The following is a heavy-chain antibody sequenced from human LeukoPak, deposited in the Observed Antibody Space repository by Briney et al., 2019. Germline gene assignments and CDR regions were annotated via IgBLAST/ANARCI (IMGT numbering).Heavy chain of an antibody. J-gene: IGHJ4*02. CDR3: SRLRGYSYGYADY. CDR2: ISSSGSTI. V-gene: IGHV3-48*04. Sequence: GGSLRLSCAASEFTFSSYGMSWVRQAPGKGLEWVSYISSSGSTIDYADSVKGRFTISRDNAKNSLYLQMNSLRAEDTAVYYCSRLRGYSYGYADYWGQGTLVTVSS. D-gene: IGHD5-18*01. CDR1: EFTFSSYG.